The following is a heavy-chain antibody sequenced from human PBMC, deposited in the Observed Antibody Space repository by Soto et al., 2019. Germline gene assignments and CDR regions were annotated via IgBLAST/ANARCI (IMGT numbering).Heavy chain of an antibody. CDR3: AKDAQTPRAYDFCSGYYFSDY. D-gene: IGHD3-3*01. J-gene: IGHJ4*02. CDR1: GFTFSSYA. CDR2: ISGSGGST. V-gene: IGHV3-23*01. Sequence: EVQLLESGGGLVQPGGSLRLSCAASGFTFSSYAMSWVRQAPGKGLEWVSAISGSGGSTYYADSVKGRFTISRDNSKNTLYLQMNSLRAEDTAVYYCAKDAQTPRAYDFCSGYYFSDYWGQGTLVTVSS.